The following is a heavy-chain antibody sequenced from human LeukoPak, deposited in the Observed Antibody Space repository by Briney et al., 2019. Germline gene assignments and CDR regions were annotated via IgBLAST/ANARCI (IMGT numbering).Heavy chain of an antibody. CDR1: GFTFSSYG. Sequence: PGGSLRLSCAASGFTFSSYGMHWVRQAPGKGLEWVAFIRYDGSNKYYADSVKGRFTISRDNSKNKPYLQMNSLRAEDTAVYYCAKSAYYYDSSGYYYYYYYMDVWGKGTTVTVSS. J-gene: IGHJ6*03. V-gene: IGHV3-30*02. CDR3: AKSAYYYDSSGYYYYYYYMDV. D-gene: IGHD3-22*01. CDR2: IRYDGSNK.